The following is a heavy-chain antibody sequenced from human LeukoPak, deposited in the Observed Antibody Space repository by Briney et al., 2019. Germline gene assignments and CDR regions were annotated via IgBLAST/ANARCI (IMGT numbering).Heavy chain of an antibody. CDR1: GYTFTSYG. J-gene: IGHJ4*02. Sequence: ASVKVSCRASGYTFTSYGSSGLRQAPGQGLEGMGWISAYNGNTNYAQKLQGRVTITTDTSTSTAYMELRSLRSDDTAVYYCARVPTLVEATEFDYWGQGTLVTVSS. D-gene: IGHD1-26*01. CDR2: ISAYNGNT. CDR3: ARVPTLVEATEFDY. V-gene: IGHV1-18*01.